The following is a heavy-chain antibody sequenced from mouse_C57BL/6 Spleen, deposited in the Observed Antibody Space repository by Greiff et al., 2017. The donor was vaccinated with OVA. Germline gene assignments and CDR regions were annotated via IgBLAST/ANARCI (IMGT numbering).Heavy chain of an antibody. Sequence: EVHLVESGGGLVQPGGSLSLSCAASGFTFTDYYMSWVRPPPGKALEWLGFIRNKANGYTTEYSASVKGRFTISRDNSQSILYLQMNALRAEDSATYYCARYKYDYAWFAYWGQGTLVTVSA. CDR1: GFTFTDYY. CDR3: ARYKYDYAWFAY. D-gene: IGHD2-4*01. J-gene: IGHJ3*01. V-gene: IGHV7-3*01. CDR2: IRNKANGYTT.